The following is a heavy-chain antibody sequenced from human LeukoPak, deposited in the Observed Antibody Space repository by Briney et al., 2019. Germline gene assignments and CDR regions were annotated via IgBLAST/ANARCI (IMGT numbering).Heavy chain of an antibody. CDR3: ARERSTPYYYGSGTPDY. V-gene: IGHV4-59*12. CDR1: GGSISSYY. Sequence: SETLSLTCTVSGGSISSYYWHWIRQPPGKGLEWIGHFYHSGGINTNPSLQSRVTISIDTSKNQFSLKLSSVTAADTAVYYCARERSTPYYYGSGTPDYWGQGTLVTVSS. D-gene: IGHD3-10*01. CDR2: FYHSGGI. J-gene: IGHJ4*02.